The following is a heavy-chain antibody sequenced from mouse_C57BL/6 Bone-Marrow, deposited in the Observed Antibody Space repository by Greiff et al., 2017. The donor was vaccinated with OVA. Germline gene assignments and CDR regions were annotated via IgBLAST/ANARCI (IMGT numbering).Heavy chain of an antibody. J-gene: IGHJ2*01. CDR3: ARHGGIDCYGSSYNDY. V-gene: IGHV5-6*01. CDR1: GFTFSSYG. D-gene: IGHD1-1*01. Sequence: EVNVVESGGDLVKPGGSLKLSCAASGFTFSSYGMSWVRQTPDQRLEWVATISSGGSYTYYPDSVKGRFTLSRDHAKNTLYLQMSSLKSEDTAMYYCARHGGIDCYGSSYNDYWGQGTTLTVSS. CDR2: ISSGGSYT.